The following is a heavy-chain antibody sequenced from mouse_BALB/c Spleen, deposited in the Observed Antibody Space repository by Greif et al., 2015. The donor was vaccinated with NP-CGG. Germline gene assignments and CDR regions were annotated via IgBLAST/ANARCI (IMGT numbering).Heavy chain of an antibody. D-gene: IGHD2-4*01. Sequence: VQLQQSGPGLVQPSQSLSITCTVSGFSLTSYGVHWVRQSPGKGLEWLGVIWSGGSTDYNAAFISRLSISKDNSKSQVFFKMNRLQANDTATYYCARNGYDYDKVNYAMDYWGQGTSVTVSS. V-gene: IGHV2-2*02. CDR3: ARNGYDYDKVNYAMDY. J-gene: IGHJ4*01. CDR2: IWSGGST. CDR1: GFSLTSYG.